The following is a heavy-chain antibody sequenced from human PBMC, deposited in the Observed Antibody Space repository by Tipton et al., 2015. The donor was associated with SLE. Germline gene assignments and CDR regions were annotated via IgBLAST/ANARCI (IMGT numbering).Heavy chain of an antibody. D-gene: IGHD6-13*01. CDR1: GGSFSGYY. CDR2: IYYSGNT. CDR3: ARESASSSWYVGDY. V-gene: IGHV4-34*01. Sequence: TLSLTCAVYGGSFSGYYWSWIRQPPGKGREWIGRIYYSGNTYYNPSLKSRVTISVDTSKNHFSLKLSSVTAADTAVYYCARESASSSWYVGDYWGQGTLVTVSS. J-gene: IGHJ4*02.